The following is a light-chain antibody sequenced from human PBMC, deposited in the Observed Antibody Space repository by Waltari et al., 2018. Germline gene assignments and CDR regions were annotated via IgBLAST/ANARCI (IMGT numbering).Light chain of an antibody. Sequence: DIQMTQSPSTLSAFVGDRVTITCRASQSISGWLAWYQQKPGKAPNLLIFKASTLESGVPSRFSGSASGTEFTLTISSLQPDDFATYFCQQYHRYPVTFGGGTKVDIK. CDR1: QSISGW. CDR2: KAS. V-gene: IGKV1-5*03. CDR3: QQYHRYPVT. J-gene: IGKJ4*01.